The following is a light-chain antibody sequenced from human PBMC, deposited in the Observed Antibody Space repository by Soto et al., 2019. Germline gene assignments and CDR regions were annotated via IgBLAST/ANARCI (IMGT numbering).Light chain of an antibody. J-gene: IGLJ2*01. CDR2: DDN. Sequence: QSVLTQPPSVSAAPGEKVTISCSGSSSNIPKNYVSWYQQFPRTAPKLLIYDDNRRPSGIPDRFSGSKFGTSATLGITGLQTGDEAEYFCAAWDSSLSAVVFGGGTKLTVL. CDR1: SSNIPKNY. CDR3: AAWDSSLSAVV. V-gene: IGLV1-51*01.